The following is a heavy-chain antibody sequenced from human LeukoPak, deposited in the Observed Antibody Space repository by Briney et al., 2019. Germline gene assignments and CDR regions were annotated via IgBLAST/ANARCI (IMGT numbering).Heavy chain of an antibody. CDR2: ISSDGGRT. D-gene: IGHD1-26*01. J-gene: IGHJ4*02. V-gene: IGHV3-64D*09. CDR3: VKDPSGNYFYFDY. Sequence: QRGGSLRLSCSASGFTFSSFAMFWVRQAPGKGLEYVSGISSDGGRTNYADSVKARFTISRDNSKVTLYLQMTSLRPEDTAIYYCVKDPSGNYFYFDYWGQGTLVTVSS. CDR1: GFTFSSFA.